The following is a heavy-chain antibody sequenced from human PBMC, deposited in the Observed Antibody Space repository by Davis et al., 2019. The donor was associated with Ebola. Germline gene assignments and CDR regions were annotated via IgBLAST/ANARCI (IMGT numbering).Heavy chain of an antibody. CDR2: TYYNSKWYN. J-gene: IGHJ6*02. CDR3: VRGWGRTGMGV. D-gene: IGHD1-26*01. CDR1: GDSVSSGG. Sequence: HSQTLSLTCAISGDSVSSGGWNWIRQSPSRGLEWLGRTYYNSKWYNDSAGSVKSRITINPDTSKNHFSLQLNSVTPEDTAVYYCVRGWGRTGMGVWGQGTTVIVSS. V-gene: IGHV6-1*01.